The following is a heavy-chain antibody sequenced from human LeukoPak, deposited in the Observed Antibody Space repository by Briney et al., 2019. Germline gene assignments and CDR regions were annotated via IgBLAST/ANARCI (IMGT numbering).Heavy chain of an antibody. CDR1: GFTFSSQS. D-gene: IGHD3/OR15-3a*01. Sequence: GGSLRLSCAASGFTFSSQSMTWLRQAPGKGLEWVSGISGSGDNTYYGDSVKGRFTISRDNSKSTMYLQINSRRVEDTAVYYCVKWTGYGMNWGQGTLVTVSS. V-gene: IGHV3-23*01. CDR3: VKWTGYGMN. CDR2: ISGSGDNT. J-gene: IGHJ4*02.